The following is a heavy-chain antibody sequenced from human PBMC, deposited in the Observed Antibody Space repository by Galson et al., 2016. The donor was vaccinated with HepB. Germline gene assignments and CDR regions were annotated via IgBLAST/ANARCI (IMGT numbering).Heavy chain of an antibody. CDR3: ANHDCSGGSCYFFIDYAFDI. CDR1: GFTFSSYA. D-gene: IGHD2-15*01. V-gene: IGHV3-23*01. CDR2: ISGSGGST. Sequence: SLRLSCAASGFTFSSYAMSWVRQAPGKGLEWVSAISGSGGSTYYADSVKGRFTTSRDNSKNTLYLQMNSLRAEDTAVYYCANHDCSGGSCYFFIDYAFDIWGQGTMVTVSS. J-gene: IGHJ3*02.